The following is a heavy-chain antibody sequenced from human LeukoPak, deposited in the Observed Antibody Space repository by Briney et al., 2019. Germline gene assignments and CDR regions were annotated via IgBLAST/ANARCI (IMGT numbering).Heavy chain of an antibody. V-gene: IGHV4-38-2*01. Sequence: SETLSLTCAVSGYSISSGYYWGWIRQPPGKGLEWIGSIYHSGSTYYNPSLKSRVTISVDTSKNQFSLKLSSVTAADTAVYYCARVSGRVRGVIRNYYFDYWGQGTLDTVSS. CDR1: GYSISSGYY. CDR3: ARVSGRVRGVIRNYYFDY. J-gene: IGHJ4*02. CDR2: IYHSGST. D-gene: IGHD3-10*01.